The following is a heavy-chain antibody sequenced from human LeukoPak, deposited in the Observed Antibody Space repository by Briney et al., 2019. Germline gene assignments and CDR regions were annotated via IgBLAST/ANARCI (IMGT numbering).Heavy chain of an antibody. Sequence: SETLSLTCTVSGDSIGSSSYYWGWIRQPPGKGLEWIGSIYYSGSTYYNPSLKSRVTISVDTSKNQFSLKLSSVTAADTAVYYCARGSRRLAMDVWGKGTTVTISS. D-gene: IGHD2-2*01. V-gene: IGHV4-39*07. CDR1: GDSIGSSSYY. CDR2: IYYSGST. J-gene: IGHJ6*04. CDR3: ARGSRRLAMDV.